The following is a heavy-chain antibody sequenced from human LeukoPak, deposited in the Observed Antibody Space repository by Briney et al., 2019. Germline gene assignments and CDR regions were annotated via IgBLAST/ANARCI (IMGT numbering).Heavy chain of an antibody. CDR2: VYYSGST. CDR3: ARDRYHDYGDYGAFDI. Sequence: KPSETLSLTCTVSGGSINSNSFYWTWIRQSPGKGLEWIGSVYYSGSTYYNPSLKSRVAISLDTSKNQFSLNLSSVTAADAAIYYCARDRYHDYGDYGAFDIWGQGTMVTVSS. CDR1: GGSINSNSFY. V-gene: IGHV4-39*02. D-gene: IGHD4-17*01. J-gene: IGHJ3*02.